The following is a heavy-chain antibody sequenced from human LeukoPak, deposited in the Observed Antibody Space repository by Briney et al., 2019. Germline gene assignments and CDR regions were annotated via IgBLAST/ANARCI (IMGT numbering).Heavy chain of an antibody. V-gene: IGHV3-66*01. J-gene: IGHJ4*02. CDR1: GFAVSSSH. CDR2: IYSGGDT. Sequence: GGSLRLSCAASGFAVSSSHMSWVRQAPGKGLEWVSLIYSGGDTYYADSVKGRFTISRDNSQNTLYLQMNSLSAEDTAMYYCARDRSLTMAATNDYWGQGTLVTISS. D-gene: IGHD2-15*01. CDR3: ARDRSLTMAATNDY.